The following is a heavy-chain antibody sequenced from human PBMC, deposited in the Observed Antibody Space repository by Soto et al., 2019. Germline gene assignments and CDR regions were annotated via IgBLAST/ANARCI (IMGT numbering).Heavy chain of an antibody. CDR2: IYYSGST. D-gene: IGHD4-17*01. Sequence: QVQLQESGPGLVKPSQTLSLTCTVSGGSISSGDYYWSWIRQPPGKGLEWIGYIYYSGSTYYNPSLKSRVTISVDTSKNQFSLKLSSVTAADTAVYYCARVSAYWDYGDYGGRYFDLWGRGTLVTVSS. CDR1: GGSISSGDYY. CDR3: ARVSAYWDYGDYGGRYFDL. V-gene: IGHV4-30-4*01. J-gene: IGHJ2*01.